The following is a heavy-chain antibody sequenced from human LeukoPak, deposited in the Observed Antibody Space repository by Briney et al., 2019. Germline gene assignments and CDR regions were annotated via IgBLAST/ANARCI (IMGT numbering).Heavy chain of an antibody. Sequence: PGGSLRLSCAASGFTLSSYEMNWVRLAPGKGLEWISYISRTGNSIYYADSVKGRFTISRDNSKNTVYLQINSLRAEDTAVYYCARVSPEIVVVTGTGAPDYWGQGTLVTVSS. CDR2: ISRTGNSI. D-gene: IGHD2-21*02. CDR3: ARVSPEIVVVTGTGAPDY. V-gene: IGHV3-48*03. CDR1: GFTLSSYE. J-gene: IGHJ4*02.